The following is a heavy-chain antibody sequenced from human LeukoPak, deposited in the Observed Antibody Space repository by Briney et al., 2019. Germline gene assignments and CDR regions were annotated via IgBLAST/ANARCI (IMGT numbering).Heavy chain of an antibody. CDR3: ARSRSWLYYFDY. CDR2: IYYSGST. V-gene: IGHV4-59*08. Sequence: PSETLSLTCTVSGGSISSYYWSWIRQPPGKGLEWIGYIYYSGSTNYNPSLKSRVTMSVDTSKNQFSLKLSSVTAADTAVYYCARSRSWLYYFDYWGQGTLVTVSS. CDR1: GGSISSYY. J-gene: IGHJ4*02. D-gene: IGHD6-13*01.